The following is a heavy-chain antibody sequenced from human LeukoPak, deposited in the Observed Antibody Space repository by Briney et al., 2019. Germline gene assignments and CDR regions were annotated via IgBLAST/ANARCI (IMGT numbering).Heavy chain of an antibody. CDR3: ARVSFSSSSGILDY. CDR2: IWYDGSNK. V-gene: IGHV3-33*01. J-gene: IGHJ4*02. Sequence: GGSLRLSCAASGFTFSSYGMHWVRQAPGKGLEWVAVIWYDGSNKYYADSVKGRFTISRDNSKNTLYLQMNSLRAEDTAVYYRARVSFSSSSGILDYWGQGTLVPVSS. CDR1: GFTFSSYG. D-gene: IGHD6-6*01.